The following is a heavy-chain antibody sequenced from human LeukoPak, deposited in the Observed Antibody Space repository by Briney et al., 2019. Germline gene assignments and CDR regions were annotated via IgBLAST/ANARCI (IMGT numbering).Heavy chain of an antibody. Sequence: ASVKVSCKDSGDDFSSYGISWVRQAPGQGLQWMGWISVYNGKTNYGPLQGRVTMTTDTSTGTAYMELRNLRSDDTAIYYCARHMTTVVTSLDSWGQGTLVTVSS. J-gene: IGHJ4*02. CDR1: GDDFSSYG. D-gene: IGHD4-23*01. V-gene: IGHV1-18*01. CDR3: ARHMTTVVTSLDS. CDR2: ISVYNGKT.